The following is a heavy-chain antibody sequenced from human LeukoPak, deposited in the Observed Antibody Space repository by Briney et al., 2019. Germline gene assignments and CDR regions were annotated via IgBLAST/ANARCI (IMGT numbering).Heavy chain of an antibody. Sequence: GASVKVSCKASGYTFTSYYMHWVRQAPGQGLEWMGIINPSGGSTSYAQKFQGRVTMTRDTSTSTVYMELSSLRSEDTAVYYCAGPNTDSAARRGDAFDIWGQGTMVTVSS. V-gene: IGHV1-46*01. D-gene: IGHD6-6*01. CDR2: INPSGGST. CDR3: AGPNTDSAARRGDAFDI. J-gene: IGHJ3*02. CDR1: GYTFTSYY.